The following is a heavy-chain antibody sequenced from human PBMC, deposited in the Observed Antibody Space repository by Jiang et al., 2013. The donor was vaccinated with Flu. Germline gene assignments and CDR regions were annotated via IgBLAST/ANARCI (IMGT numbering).Heavy chain of an antibody. J-gene: IGHJ3*02. D-gene: IGHD2-2*02. Sequence: QLVESGGGVVQPGRSLRLSCAASAFTFSTYAMHWVRQAPGRGLAWVAVISSDGTSQYYADSVRGRFTISRDNSKNTLYLQMNSLRTEDTAVYFCARDRDCSSTSCYNAFDIWGQGTMVTVSS. CDR2: ISSDGTSQ. CDR1: AFTFSTYA. CDR3: ARDRDCSSTSCYNAFDI. V-gene: IGHV3-30-3*01.